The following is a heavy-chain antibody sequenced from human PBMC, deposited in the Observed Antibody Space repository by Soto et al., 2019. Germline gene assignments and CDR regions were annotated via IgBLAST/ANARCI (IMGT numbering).Heavy chain of an antibody. J-gene: IGHJ4*02. D-gene: IGHD1-20*01. CDR1: GFTYSTYT. V-gene: IGHV3-30-3*01. Sequence: QVQLVESGGGVVQPGRSLRLSCAASGFTYSTYTMHWVRQAPGKGLEWVAVISYDGNNKFYADSVKGRFTISRDSTKQTLHQQMYSLRPDDTAMYYCATEGFSSTEYTWNNGTNFDYWGQGALATVSS. CDR3: ATEGFSSTEYTWNNGTNFDY. CDR2: ISYDGNNK.